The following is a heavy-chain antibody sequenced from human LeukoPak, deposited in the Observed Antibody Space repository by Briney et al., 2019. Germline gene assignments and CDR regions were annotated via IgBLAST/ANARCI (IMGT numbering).Heavy chain of an antibody. V-gene: IGHV3-11*04. J-gene: IGHJ4*02. CDR3: AKDYYDSSGYYLDY. D-gene: IGHD3-22*01. Sequence: GGSLRLSCAASGFTFSDYYMSWIRQAPGKGPEWVSYISSSGSTIYYADSVKGRFTISRDNAKNSLYLQMNSLRAEDTAVYYCAKDYYDSSGYYLDYWGQGTLVTVSS. CDR1: GFTFSDYY. CDR2: ISSSGSTI.